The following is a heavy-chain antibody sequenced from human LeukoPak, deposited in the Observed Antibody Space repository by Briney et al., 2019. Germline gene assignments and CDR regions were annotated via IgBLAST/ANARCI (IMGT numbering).Heavy chain of an antibody. V-gene: IGHV4-38-2*02. CDR3: ARGGQWLVYNWFDP. D-gene: IGHD6-19*01. Sequence: PSETLSLTCTVSGYSISSGYYWGWIRQPPGKGLEWIGSIYHSGSTHYNPSLKSRVTISVDTSKNQFSLKLSSVTAADTAVYYCARGGQWLVYNWFDPWGQGTLVTVSS. J-gene: IGHJ5*02. CDR1: GYSISSGYY. CDR2: IYHSGST.